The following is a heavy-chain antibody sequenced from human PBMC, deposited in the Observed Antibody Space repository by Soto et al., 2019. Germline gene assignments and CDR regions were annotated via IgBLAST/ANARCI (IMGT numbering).Heavy chain of an antibody. J-gene: IGHJ6*02. D-gene: IGHD3-3*01. CDR2: IYYSGST. CDR3: ARDKRITIFGVVIEGDPTDYYGMDV. Sequence: QVQLQESGPGLVKPSQTLSLTCTVSGGSISSGDYYWSWIRQPPGKGLEWIGYIYYSGSTYYNPYPKGRVTISVDPSKNQCPLKLSSVTAADTAVYYCARDKRITIFGVVIEGDPTDYYGMDVWGQGTTVTVSS. CDR1: GGSISSGDYY. V-gene: IGHV4-30-4*01.